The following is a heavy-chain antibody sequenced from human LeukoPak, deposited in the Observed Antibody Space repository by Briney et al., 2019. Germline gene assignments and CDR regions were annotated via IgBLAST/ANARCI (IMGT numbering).Heavy chain of an antibody. V-gene: IGHV3-30*18. D-gene: IGHD3-10*01. CDR2: ISYDGTNK. CDR1: GFTFSSYG. J-gene: IGHJ4*02. CDR3: AKDGYYGSGTYPDY. Sequence: GTSLRLSCAASGFTFSSYGMNWVRQAPGKGLEWVAVISYDGTNKFYVDSLRGRFTISRDNSKDTLYLQMNSLRAEDTAVYYCAKDGYYGSGTYPDYWGQGTLVTVSS.